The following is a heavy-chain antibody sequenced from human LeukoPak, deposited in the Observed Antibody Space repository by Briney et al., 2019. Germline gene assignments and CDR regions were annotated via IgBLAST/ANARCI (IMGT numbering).Heavy chain of an antibody. J-gene: IGHJ4*02. Sequence: GGSLRLSCAASGFTFSSYAMHWVRQAPGKGLEWVAVISYDGSNKYYADSVKGRFTISRDNSKNTLYLQMNSLRAEDTAVYYCARGYYGSGSYRPDSKTPDYWGQGTLVTVSS. CDR1: GFTFSSYA. D-gene: IGHD3-10*01. CDR3: ARGYYGSGSYRPDSKTPDY. CDR2: ISYDGSNK. V-gene: IGHV3-30-3*01.